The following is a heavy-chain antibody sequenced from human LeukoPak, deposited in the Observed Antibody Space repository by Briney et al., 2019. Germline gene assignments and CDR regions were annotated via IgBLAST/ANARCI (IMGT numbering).Heavy chain of an antibody. CDR2: INPNSGGT. Sequence: ASVKVSCKASGYTFTGYYMHWVRQAPGQGLEWMGWINPNSGGTNYAQKFQGRVTMTRDTSIGTAYMELSRLRSDDTAVYYCARAFRPNQLLSFTEFDYWGQGTLVTVSS. CDR3: ARAFRPNQLLSFTEFDY. D-gene: IGHD2-2*01. CDR1: GYTFTGYY. J-gene: IGHJ4*02. V-gene: IGHV1-2*02.